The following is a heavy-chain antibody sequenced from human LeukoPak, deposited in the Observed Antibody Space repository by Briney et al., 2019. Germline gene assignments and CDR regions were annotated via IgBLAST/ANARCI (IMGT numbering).Heavy chain of an antibody. D-gene: IGHD3-10*02. CDR1: GFTFTNYW. V-gene: IGHV3-7*01. J-gene: IGHJ4*02. CDR3: VRDRDYYVFDL. CDR2: IMKDGGDK. Sequence: GGSLRLSCAASGFTFTNYWMTWVRQAPGKGLERVANIMKDGGDKYYVDSVKGRFTISRDNAKNSVYLQMNSLRAEDTAVYYCVRDRDYYVFDLWGQGTLVTVSS.